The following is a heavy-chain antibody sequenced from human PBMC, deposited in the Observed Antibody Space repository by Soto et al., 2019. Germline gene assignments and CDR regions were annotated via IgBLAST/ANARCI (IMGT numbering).Heavy chain of an antibody. V-gene: IGHV1-69*06. D-gene: IGHD3-22*01. J-gene: IGHJ2*01. Sequence: SVKVSCKASEDTFRNYAISWVRQAPGQGLEWIGGIIPTFGTANYAQKFQGRVTITADTSANTVYLELSSLRSEDTAVYYCASTKYDSSDYYYWYLDLWGRGTLVTVSS. CDR2: IIPTFGTA. CDR3: ASTKYDSSDYYYWYLDL. CDR1: EDTFRNYA.